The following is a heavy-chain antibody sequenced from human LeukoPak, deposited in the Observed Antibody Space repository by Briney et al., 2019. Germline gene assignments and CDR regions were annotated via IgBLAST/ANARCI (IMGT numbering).Heavy chain of an antibody. Sequence: GGSLRLSCAASGYTFSTYAMSWVRQAPGEGLEWVSSISGSGGSTYYADSVKGRFTISRDNSKNTLYLQMNSLRAEDTAVYYCAKDGLAMIVVVITTSFDYWGQGTLVTVSS. D-gene: IGHD3-22*01. V-gene: IGHV3-23*01. J-gene: IGHJ4*02. CDR1: GYTFSTYA. CDR3: AKDGLAMIVVVITTSFDY. CDR2: ISGSGGST.